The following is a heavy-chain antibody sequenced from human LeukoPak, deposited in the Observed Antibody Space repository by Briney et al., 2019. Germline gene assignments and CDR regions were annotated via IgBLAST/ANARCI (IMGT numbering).Heavy chain of an antibody. CDR3: AAAFPLVVVAATGWFDP. Sequence: ASVKVSCKASGFTFTSSAMQWVRQARGQRLEWIGWIVVGSGNTNYAQKFQERVTITRDMSTSTAYMELSSLRSEDTAVYYCAAAFPLVVVAATGWFDPWGQGTLVTVSS. CDR2: IVVGSGNT. CDR1: GFTFTSSA. J-gene: IGHJ5*02. D-gene: IGHD2-15*01. V-gene: IGHV1-58*02.